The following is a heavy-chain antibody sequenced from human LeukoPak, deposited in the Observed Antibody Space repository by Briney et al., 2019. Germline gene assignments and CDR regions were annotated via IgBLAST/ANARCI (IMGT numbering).Heavy chain of an antibody. J-gene: IGHJ5*01. CDR3: AKKGHFGGSFWDDS. CDR2: INPNTGGT. Sequence: ASVRVSCKTSGYTFTRFYIHWVRQAPGHGLEWMGWINPNTGGTNFAQKFQGRVTMTTDTSIRTAYMDLRRLTADDTAVYFCAKKGHFGGSFWDDSGEQGTVVSASS. V-gene: IGHV1-2*02. CDR1: GYTFTRFY. D-gene: IGHD3-10*01.